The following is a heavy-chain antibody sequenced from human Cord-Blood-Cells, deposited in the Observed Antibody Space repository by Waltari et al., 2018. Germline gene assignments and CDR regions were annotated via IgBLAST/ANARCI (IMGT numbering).Heavy chain of an antibody. J-gene: IGHJ3*02. Sequence: QVQLVQSGAEVKKPGSSVKVSCKASGGTFSSYAISWVRQAPGQGLEWMGGISPSFGTASYAQKFQGRVTSTADESTSTAYMELSSLRSEDTAVYYCARDLSRGYDDAFDIWGQGTMVTVSS. CDR2: ISPSFGTA. CDR3: ARDLSRGYDDAFDI. CDR1: GGTFSSYA. V-gene: IGHV1-69*01. D-gene: IGHD5-12*01.